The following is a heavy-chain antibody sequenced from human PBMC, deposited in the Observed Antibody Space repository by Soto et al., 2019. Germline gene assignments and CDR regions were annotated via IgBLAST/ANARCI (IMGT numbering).Heavy chain of an antibody. J-gene: IGHJ6*02. CDR3: ARDSFPNDYGDYVDYYYGMDV. CDR2: IIPIFGTA. CDR1: GGTFSSYA. V-gene: IGHV1-69*13. Sequence: ASVKVSCKASGGTFSSYAISWVRQAPGQGLEWMGGIIPIFGTANYAQKFQGRVTITADESTSTAYMELSSLRSEDTAVYYCARDSFPNDYGDYVDYYYGMDVWGQGTTVTV. D-gene: IGHD4-17*01.